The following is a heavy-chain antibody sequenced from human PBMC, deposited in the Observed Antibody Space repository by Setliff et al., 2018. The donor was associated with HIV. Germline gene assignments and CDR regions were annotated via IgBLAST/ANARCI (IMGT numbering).Heavy chain of an antibody. CDR2: IIPVFGTT. V-gene: IGHV1-69*13. D-gene: IGHD3-22*01. CDR3: VKPYTGYYYDGSVYDDF. Sequence: SVKVSCKASGGTFSSYAISWVRQAPGQGLDWMGGIIPVFGTTNYAQKFQGRVTITADESTSTAYMELSSLRSEDTAVYYCVKPYTGYYYDGSVYDDFWGQGTLVTVSS. J-gene: IGHJ4*02. CDR1: GGTFSSYA.